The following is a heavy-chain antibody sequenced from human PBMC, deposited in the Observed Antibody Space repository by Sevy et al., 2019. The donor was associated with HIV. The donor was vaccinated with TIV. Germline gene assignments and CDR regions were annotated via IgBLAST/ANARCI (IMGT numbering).Heavy chain of an antibody. CDR3: ARDLRAVAAYSFDY. J-gene: IGHJ4*02. Sequence: GGSLRLSCAASGFMFSDYAMHWVRQAPGKGLEWVAVISWDGRNKYYADSVKGRFTISRDNSKNTLYLQLNSLRADDTAVYYCARDLRAVAAYSFDYWGQGTLVTVSS. D-gene: IGHD6-19*01. CDR1: GFMFSDYA. CDR2: ISWDGRNK. V-gene: IGHV3-30*04.